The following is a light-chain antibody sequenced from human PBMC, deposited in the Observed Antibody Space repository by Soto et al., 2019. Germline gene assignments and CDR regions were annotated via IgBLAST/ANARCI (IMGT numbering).Light chain of an antibody. V-gene: IGKV1-5*03. CDR3: QQYNSYRA. Sequence: DIQMTQSPSTLSASVGDRVTIPCRASQSIDTWLAWHQQKPGQAPKLLISKASSLESGVPSRFSGSGSGTEFTLTISSLQPDDSATYYCQQYNSYRAFGQGTKVDI. CDR1: QSIDTW. CDR2: KAS. J-gene: IGKJ1*01.